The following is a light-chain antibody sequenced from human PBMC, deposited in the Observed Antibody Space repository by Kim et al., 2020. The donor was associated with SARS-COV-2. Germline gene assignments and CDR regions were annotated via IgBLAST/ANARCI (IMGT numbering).Light chain of an antibody. CDR3: NSRHNTDKHLVV. Sequence: GETVKITCQGDRLTKYHERWDNQTPGQDPVLVIYDRNSRPSEIPDRFSGSSSGRAASLTITGAQAEDEADYYCNSRHNTDKHLVVFGGGTQLTVL. CDR1: RLTKYH. J-gene: IGLJ2*01. CDR2: DRN. V-gene: IGLV3-19*01.